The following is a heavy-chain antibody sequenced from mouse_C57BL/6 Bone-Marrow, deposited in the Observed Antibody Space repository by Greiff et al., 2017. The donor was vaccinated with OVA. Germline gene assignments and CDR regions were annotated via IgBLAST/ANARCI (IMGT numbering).Heavy chain of an antibody. J-gene: IGHJ2*01. CDR2: IWGDGST. V-gene: IGHV2-3*01. Sequence: PFLFSPSPILSITFTFSCFSLTSYGLSWVRQPPGKCLECLGVIWGDGSTNYHSALISRLSISKDNSKSQVFLKLNSLQTDDTATYYCAIGPFDYWGQGTTLTVSS. CDR3: AIGPFDY. CDR1: CFSLTSYG.